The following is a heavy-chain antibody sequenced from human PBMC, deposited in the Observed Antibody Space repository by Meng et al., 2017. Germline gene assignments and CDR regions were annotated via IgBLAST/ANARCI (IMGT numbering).Heavy chain of an antibody. J-gene: IGHJ4*02. Sequence: GESLKISCTASGFTFSSYGMHWVRQAPGKGLEWVAVIWYDGSNKYYADSVKGRFTNSRDNSKNTLYLQMNSLRAEDTAVYYCARVKVPGIAVAGTVFDYWGQGTLVTVSS. CDR1: GFTFSSYG. D-gene: IGHD6-19*01. V-gene: IGHV3-33*01. CDR2: IWYDGSNK. CDR3: ARVKVPGIAVAGTVFDY.